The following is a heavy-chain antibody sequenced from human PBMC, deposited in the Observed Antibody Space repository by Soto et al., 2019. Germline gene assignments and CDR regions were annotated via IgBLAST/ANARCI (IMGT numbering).Heavy chain of an antibody. V-gene: IGHV1-46*01. J-gene: IGHJ4*02. D-gene: IGHD1-1*01. Sequence: QVQLVQSGAEVKKPGASVKVSCKASGYTFSSYYMHWVRQAPGQGLEWMGIINPSGGSTIYAQKFQGRVTMTRDTSTSTVYMELSSLRSEDTAVYFCARDPAFHVQLERPGPFDYWGQGTLVTVSS. CDR1: GYTFSSYY. CDR2: INPSGGST. CDR3: ARDPAFHVQLERPGPFDY.